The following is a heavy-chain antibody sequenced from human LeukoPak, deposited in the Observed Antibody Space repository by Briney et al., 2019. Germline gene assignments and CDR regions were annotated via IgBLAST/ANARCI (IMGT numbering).Heavy chain of an antibody. CDR3: AREIKGPLTFDY. V-gene: IGHV1-2*04. CDR1: GYTFTGYY. D-gene: IGHD3-9*01. CDR2: INPNSGGT. J-gene: IGHJ4*02. Sequence: ASVKVSCKASGYTFTGYYMHWVRQAPGQGLEWMGWINPNSGGTNYAQKFQGWVTTTRDTSISTAYMELSRLRSDDTAVYYCAREIKGPLTFDYWGQGTLVTVSS.